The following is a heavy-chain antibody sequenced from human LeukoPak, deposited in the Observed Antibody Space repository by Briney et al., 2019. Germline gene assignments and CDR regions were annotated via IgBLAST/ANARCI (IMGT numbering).Heavy chain of an antibody. V-gene: IGHV1-2*05. CDR1: GYTFTGYY. Sequence: ASVKVPCKASGYTFTGYYMHRVRQAPGQGLEWMGGINPNSGCTHYAQKFQGRVTMTRHTSIRPPYLELGRLRSDDTVVYYCARPYDPGGFDIWGQGTMVTVSS. J-gene: IGHJ3*02. CDR2: INPNSGCT. D-gene: IGHD3-16*01. CDR3: ARPYDPGGFDI.